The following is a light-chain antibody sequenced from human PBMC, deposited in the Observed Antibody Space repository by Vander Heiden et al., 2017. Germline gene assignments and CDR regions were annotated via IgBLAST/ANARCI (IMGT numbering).Light chain of an antibody. V-gene: IGKV4-1*01. CDR2: WAS. J-gene: IGKJ4*01. Sequence: DIVITQSPDSLALSLGERATIHCTSSQSVLYSSNNKNYLAWYQQKPGQPPKLLIYWASTRESGVPDRFSGSGSGTDFTLTISSLQAEDVAVYYCQQYYSTPRTFGGGTKVEIK. CDR1: QSVLYSSNNKNY. CDR3: QQYYSTPRT.